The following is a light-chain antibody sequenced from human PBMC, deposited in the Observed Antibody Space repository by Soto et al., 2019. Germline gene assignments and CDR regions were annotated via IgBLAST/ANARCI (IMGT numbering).Light chain of an antibody. Sequence: DIQLTQSPPFLSASIGDRVTITCRASQAISNFLAWYQQKPGKAPNLLIYAASTLQSGVPSRFSGSGSGTEFTLTISSLQPEDFAVYYCQQLNSYAFGPGTKVDVK. CDR1: QAISNF. CDR2: AAS. J-gene: IGKJ3*01. CDR3: QQLNSYA. V-gene: IGKV1-9*01.